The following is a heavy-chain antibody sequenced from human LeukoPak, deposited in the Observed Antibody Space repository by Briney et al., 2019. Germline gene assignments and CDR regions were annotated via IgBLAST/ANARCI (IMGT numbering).Heavy chain of an antibody. CDR1: RFTLSTYW. Sequence: PGGSLRLSCAASRFTLSTYWMSWVRQAPGKGLEWVANIKQDGSKKSYVDSVKGRFTISRDNAKNSPYLQMNSLRAEDTAIYYCTRVGYIDEGIDYWGQGTLVTVSS. CDR2: IKQDGSKK. V-gene: IGHV3-7*04. J-gene: IGHJ4*02. CDR3: TRVGYIDEGIDY. D-gene: IGHD5-24*01.